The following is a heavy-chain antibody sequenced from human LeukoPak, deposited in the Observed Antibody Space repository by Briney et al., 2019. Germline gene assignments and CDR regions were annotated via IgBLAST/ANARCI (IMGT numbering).Heavy chain of an antibody. V-gene: IGHV4-39*07. Sequence: SETLSLTCTVSGGSISSGGYFWGWIRQPPGKGLEWIGEINHSGSTNYNPSLKSRVTISVDTSKNQFSLKLSSVTAADTAVYYCARWANIAVAGGAYFDYWGQGTLVTVSS. CDR2: INHSGST. J-gene: IGHJ4*02. CDR3: ARWANIAVAGGAYFDY. D-gene: IGHD6-19*01. CDR1: GGSISSGGYF.